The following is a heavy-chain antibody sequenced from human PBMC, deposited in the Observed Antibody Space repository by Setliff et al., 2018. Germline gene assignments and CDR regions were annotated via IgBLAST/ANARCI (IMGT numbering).Heavy chain of an antibody. CDR2: IDWDDDK. Sequence: SGPTLVNPTQTLTLTCTFSGFSLSTSGMCVSWIRQPPGKALEWLARIDWDDDKYYSTSLKTRLTISKDTSKNQVVFTMTNMDPVDTATYYCAHRRGDYYDSSGYYYDYWGQGTLVTVSS. D-gene: IGHD3-22*01. J-gene: IGHJ4*02. V-gene: IGHV2-70*12. CDR1: GFSLSTSGMC. CDR3: AHRRGDYYDSSGYYYDY.